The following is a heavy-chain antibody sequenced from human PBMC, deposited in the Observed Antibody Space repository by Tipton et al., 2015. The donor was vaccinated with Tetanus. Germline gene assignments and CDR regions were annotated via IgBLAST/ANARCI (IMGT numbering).Heavy chain of an antibody. Sequence: SLRLSCATSGFIFNSYGIHWVRQAPGKGLEWVAVTRSHGGNIYYADSVKGRCAVSRDNSKNTVYLQMNSLSAEDTAVYYCARDGDTSGHYGIFDSWGQGTLLIVSS. CDR1: GFIFNSYG. CDR2: TRSHGGNI. D-gene: IGHD3-22*01. CDR3: ARDGDTSGHYGIFDS. J-gene: IGHJ4*02. V-gene: IGHV3-33*01.